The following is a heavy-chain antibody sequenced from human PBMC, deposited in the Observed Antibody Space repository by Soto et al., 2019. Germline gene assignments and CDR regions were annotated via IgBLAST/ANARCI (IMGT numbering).Heavy chain of an antibody. CDR2: MNPNSGNT. J-gene: IGHJ3*02. CDR1: GYTFTSYD. V-gene: IGHV1-8*01. Sequence: QVQLVQSGAEVKKPGASVKVSCKASGYTFTSYDINWVRQATGQGLEWMGWMNPNSGNTGYAQKFQGRVTMTRNTSISTAYMELRSLRSEDTAVYYCAILSEKLGYCSGGSCSYAFDIWGQGTMVTVSS. CDR3: AILSEKLGYCSGGSCSYAFDI. D-gene: IGHD2-15*01.